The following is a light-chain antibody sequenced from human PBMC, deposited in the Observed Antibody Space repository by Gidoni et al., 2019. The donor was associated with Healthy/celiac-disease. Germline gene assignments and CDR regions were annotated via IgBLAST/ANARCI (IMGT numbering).Light chain of an antibody. CDR3: QQRSNWPGT. V-gene: IGKV3-11*01. J-gene: IGKJ2*01. CDR2: DAS. CDR1: QSVSSY. Sequence: EIVLTQTPATLSLSPGERATLSCRASQSVSSYLAWYQQKPGQAPRLLIYDASNRATGIPARFSGSGSGTDFTLTISSLEPEDFAVYYCQQRSNWPGTFXXXTKLEIK.